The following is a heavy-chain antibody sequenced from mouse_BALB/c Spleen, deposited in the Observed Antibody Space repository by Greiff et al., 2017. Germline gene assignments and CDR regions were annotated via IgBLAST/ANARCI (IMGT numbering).Heavy chain of an antibody. D-gene: IGHD2-14*01. CDR1: GYTFTSYW. CDR2: IDPSDSYT. CDR3: TRSGYRYGLYAMDY. Sequence: QVQLQQPGAELVKPGASVKMSCKASGYTFTSYWMHWVQQRPGQGLEWIGVIDPSDSYTSYNQKFKGKVTLTVDTSSSTAYMQLSSLTSEDSAVYYCTRSGYRYGLYAMDYWGQGTSVTVSS. V-gene: IGHV1S127*01. J-gene: IGHJ4*01.